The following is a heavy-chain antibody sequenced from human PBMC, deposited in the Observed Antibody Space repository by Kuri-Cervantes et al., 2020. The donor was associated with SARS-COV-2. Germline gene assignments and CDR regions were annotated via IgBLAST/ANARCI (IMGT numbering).Heavy chain of an antibody. CDR2: INPDGSYT. V-gene: IGHV3-74*01. Sequence: LSLTCAASGFTFSGHWMHWVRQAPGKGLVWVSRINPDGSYTNNADSVKGRFTLSRDNAKNMLFLQMNSLRAEDTAVYYCVRDGDHWNFDYWGQGTLVTGLL. CDR3: VRDGDHWNFDY. D-gene: IGHD1-1*01. CDR1: GFTFSGHW. J-gene: IGHJ4*02.